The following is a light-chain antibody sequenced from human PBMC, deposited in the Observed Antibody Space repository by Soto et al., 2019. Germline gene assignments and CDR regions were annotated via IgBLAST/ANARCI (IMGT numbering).Light chain of an antibody. CDR3: QQYRSSPPT. Sequence: EIVWTQSPCTLSLSPGERATLSCRASQSVYKNFLAWYQQKPGQDPTLLINGAFIRATGIPDRFSGTRSGKDISLTIDRLEPEDFEVYFWQQYRSSPPTFGGGTKMAIK. J-gene: IGKJ4*01. V-gene: IGKV3-20*01. CDR2: GAF. CDR1: QSVYKNF.